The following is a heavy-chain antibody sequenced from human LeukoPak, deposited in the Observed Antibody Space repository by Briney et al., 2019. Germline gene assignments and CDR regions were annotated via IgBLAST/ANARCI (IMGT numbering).Heavy chain of an antibody. CDR1: GGTFSSYA. CDR2: IIPILGIA. D-gene: IGHD6-13*01. J-gene: IGHJ4*02. CDR3: ARMGIAAAGTLF. V-gene: IGHV1-69*04. Sequence: ASVKVSCKASGGTFSSYAISWVRQAPGQGLEWMGRIIPILGIANYAQKFQGRVTITADKSTSTAYMELSSLRSEDTAVYYCARMGIAAAGTLFWGQGTLVTVSS.